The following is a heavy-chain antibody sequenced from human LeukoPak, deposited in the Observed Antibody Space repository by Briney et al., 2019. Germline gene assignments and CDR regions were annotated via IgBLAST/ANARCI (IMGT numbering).Heavy chain of an antibody. D-gene: IGHD1-26*01. CDR3: ARGMEPLNLYYMDV. J-gene: IGHJ6*03. CDR2: TNPNSGGT. Sequence: ASVKVSCKASGYPFTGSYMHWVRQAPGQGLEWMAWTNPNSGGTNYAQKFQGRVTVTRDTSISTAYMELSRLRSDDTAAYYCARGMEPLNLYYMDVWGKGTTVTVSS. CDR1: GYPFTGSY. V-gene: IGHV1-2*02.